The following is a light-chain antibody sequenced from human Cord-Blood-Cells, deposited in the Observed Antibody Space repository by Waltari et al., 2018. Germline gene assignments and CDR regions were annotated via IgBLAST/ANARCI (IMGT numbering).Light chain of an antibody. J-gene: IGKJ1*01. CDR3: QQYNNWPGWT. CDR2: GAS. V-gene: IGKV3-15*01. Sequence: EIVMTQSPATLSVSLGERATLSCRASQSVSSNLAWYQQKPGQAPRLLIYGASTRATGIPARFSGSGSGTEFTLTISSLQSEDFAVYYCQQYNNWPGWTFGQGTKVEIK. CDR1: QSVSSN.